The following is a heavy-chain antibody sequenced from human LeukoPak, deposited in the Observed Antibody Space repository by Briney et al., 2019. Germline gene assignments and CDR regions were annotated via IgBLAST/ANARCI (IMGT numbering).Heavy chain of an antibody. V-gene: IGHV3-74*01. J-gene: IGHJ4*02. CDR1: GFTFSDYW. Sequence: PGGSLRLSCAASGFTFSDYWMHWVRQAPGKGLVWVSRISSDGSRVTYADSVKGRFTISRDNAKNTLYLQMNSLRAEDTAVYYCARARNDYGDYVFDYWGQGTLVTVSS. D-gene: IGHD4-17*01. CDR2: ISSDGSRV. CDR3: ARARNDYGDYVFDY.